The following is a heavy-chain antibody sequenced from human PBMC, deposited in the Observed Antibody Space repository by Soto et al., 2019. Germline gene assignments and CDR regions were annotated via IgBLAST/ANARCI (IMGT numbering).Heavy chain of an antibody. Sequence: QVQLQESGPGLVKPSETLSLICTVSAGSSNSYYWRWIRQPPGKGLEWIGYVYNSGSTYYNPSLKSRVTITLDTSKTQCSLYLNSMTAADTAVYFCARAGIRDYGDYYNIASWGQGTLVTVSS. J-gene: IGHJ4*02. CDR3: ARAGIRDYGDYYNIAS. D-gene: IGHD4-17*01. V-gene: IGHV4-59*01. CDR1: AGSSNSYY. CDR2: VYNSGST.